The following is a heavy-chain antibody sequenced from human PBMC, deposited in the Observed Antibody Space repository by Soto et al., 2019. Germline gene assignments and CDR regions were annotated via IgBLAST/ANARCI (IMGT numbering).Heavy chain of an antibody. V-gene: IGHV1-18*01. CDR1: GYTFTSYG. Sequence: ASVKVSCKASGYTFTSYGISWVRQAPGQGLEWMGWISAYNGNTNYAQKLQGRVTMTTDTSTSTAYMELRSLRSDDTAVYYCARVRKSLQGGYYYYNMDVGGKGTPAT. CDR3: ARVRKSLQGGYYYYNMDV. D-gene: IGHD4-4*01. CDR2: ISAYNGNT. J-gene: IGHJ6*03.